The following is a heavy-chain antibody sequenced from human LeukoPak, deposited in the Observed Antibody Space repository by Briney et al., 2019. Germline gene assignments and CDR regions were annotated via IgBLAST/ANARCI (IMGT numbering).Heavy chain of an antibody. J-gene: IGHJ4*02. Sequence: GGSLRLSCTASGFTFSSYAMDWVRQAPGKGLEWASRVSGDGSNTRYADSVKGRFTISRDNAKNTLSLQMSSLRAEDTAVYYCARDNNWNYPDYWGQGTLVTVSS. CDR3: ARDNNWNYPDY. V-gene: IGHV3-74*01. CDR2: VSGDGSNT. CDR1: GFTFSSYA. D-gene: IGHD1-7*01.